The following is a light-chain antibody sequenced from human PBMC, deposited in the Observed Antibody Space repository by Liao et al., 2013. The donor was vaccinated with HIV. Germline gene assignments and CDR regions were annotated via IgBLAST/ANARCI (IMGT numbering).Light chain of an antibody. CDR1: SVGSKS. CDR3: QVWDSNGDYPV. CDR2: FDS. Sequence: SYVLTQPPAVSVAPGETATITCGGHSVGSKSVHWYQHRPGQAPMVVIHFDSARPSGIPERFSGSNSVNTATLTINRVEAGDEADYYCQVWDSNGDYPVFGGGTKLTVL. J-gene: IGLJ3*02. V-gene: IGLV3-21*04.